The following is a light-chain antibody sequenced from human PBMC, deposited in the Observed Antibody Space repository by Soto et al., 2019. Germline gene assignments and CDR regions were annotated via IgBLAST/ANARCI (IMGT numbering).Light chain of an antibody. V-gene: IGKV1-5*03. CDR2: KAS. J-gene: IGKJ1*01. CDR1: QSISSW. CDR3: QQYNGT. Sequence: DIQMTQSPSTLSASVGDRVTIACRASQSISSWLAWYQQKPGKAPKLLIYKASSLESGVPSRFSGSGSGTEFTLTISSLQPDDFATYYCQQYNGTFGQGTKVEMK.